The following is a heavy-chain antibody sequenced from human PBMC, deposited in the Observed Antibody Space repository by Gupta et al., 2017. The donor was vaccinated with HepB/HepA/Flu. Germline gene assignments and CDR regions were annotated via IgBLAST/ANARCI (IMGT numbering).Heavy chain of an antibody. V-gene: IGHV3-33*01. CDR1: GFTFSSSG. CDR2: IWYDGSNK. CDR3: ARTSSGRLLNYYYYYGMDV. D-gene: IGHD6-19*01. Sequence: QVQLVESGGGVVQPGRSLRLSCAASGFTFSSSGMHGVRQAPGKGLEWVAVIWYDGSNKYYADSVKGRFTISRDNSKNTLYLQMNSLRAEDTAVYYCARTSSGRLLNYYYYYGMDVWGQGTTVTVSS. J-gene: IGHJ6*02.